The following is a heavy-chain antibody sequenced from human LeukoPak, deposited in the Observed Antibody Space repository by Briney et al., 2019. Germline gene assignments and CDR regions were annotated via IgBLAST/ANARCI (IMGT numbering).Heavy chain of an antibody. J-gene: IGHJ4*02. V-gene: IGHV1-2*02. Sequence: ASVKVSCKASGYTFTGYYMHWVRQAPGQGLEWMGWINPNSGGTNYAQKFQGRVTMTRDTSISTAYMELSSLTSEDTAVYYCARGYNFWSGYYCDSWGQGTLVTVSS. CDR2: INPNSGGT. D-gene: IGHD3-3*01. CDR1: GYTFTGYY. CDR3: ARGYNFWSGYYCDS.